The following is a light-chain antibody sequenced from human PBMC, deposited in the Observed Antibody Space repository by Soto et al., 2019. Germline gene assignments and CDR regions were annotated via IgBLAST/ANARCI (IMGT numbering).Light chain of an antibody. CDR2: KAS. Sequence: DIQMTQSPSTLSASVGDRVTITCRASQSIKSWLAWYQQKPGKAPKLLIYKASSLESGVPSRFSGSGSGTEFTLTISSLQPDDFAIYYCQQYDADPWTFGQGTKVEIK. CDR1: QSIKSW. J-gene: IGKJ1*01. V-gene: IGKV1-5*03. CDR3: QQYDADPWT.